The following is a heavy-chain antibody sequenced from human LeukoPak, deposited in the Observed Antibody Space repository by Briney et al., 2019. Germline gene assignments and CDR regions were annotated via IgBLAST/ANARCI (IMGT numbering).Heavy chain of an antibody. CDR1: GYTFTGYY. D-gene: IGHD1-7*01. Sequence: ASVKVSCKASGYTFTGYYMHWVRQAPGQGLEWMGWINPNSGGTNYAQQFQGRVTMTRDTSISTAYMELSRLRSDDTAVYYCARAKTRLELPTSFDYWGQGTLVTVSS. V-gene: IGHV1-2*02. J-gene: IGHJ4*02. CDR2: INPNSGGT. CDR3: ARAKTRLELPTSFDY.